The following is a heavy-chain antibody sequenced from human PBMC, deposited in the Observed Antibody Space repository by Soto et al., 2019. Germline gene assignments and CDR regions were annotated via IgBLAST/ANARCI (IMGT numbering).Heavy chain of an antibody. J-gene: IGHJ4*01. CDR2: VYYRGRS. Sequence: SSTXSLTWTLSVCSVTNRSYYWCWMRQSPGKVLQWIGSVYYRGRSYSKSSVKSRVTISVDKSKNRFSLGLNSVTASDTAVYFCVSQRNTAKTNDYLEYWG. CDR3: VSQRNTAKTNDYLEY. D-gene: IGHD5-18*01. CDR1: VCSVTNRSYY. V-gene: IGHV4-39*01.